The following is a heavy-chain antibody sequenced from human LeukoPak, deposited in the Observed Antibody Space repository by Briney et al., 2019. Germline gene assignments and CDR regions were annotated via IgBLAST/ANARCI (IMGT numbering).Heavy chain of an antibody. CDR1: GFTFSSYW. J-gene: IGHJ3*02. D-gene: IGHD1-26*01. CDR2: IKQDGSEK. V-gene: IGHV3-7*01. Sequence: PGGSLRLSCAASGFTFSSYWMSWVRQAPGKGLEWVANIKQDGSEKYYVDSVKGRFTISRDNAKNSLYLQMNSLRAEDTAVYYCARIRATLRLDAFDIWGQGTMVTVSS. CDR3: ARIRATLRLDAFDI.